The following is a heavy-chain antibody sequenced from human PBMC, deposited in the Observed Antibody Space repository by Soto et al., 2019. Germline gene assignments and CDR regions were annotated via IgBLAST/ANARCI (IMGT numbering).Heavy chain of an antibody. D-gene: IGHD4-17*01. CDR2: IKRDGSEK. CDR3: ARVRANDYEIDY. CDR1: GFMFGSYW. Sequence: EVQLVESGGGLVQPGGSLRLSCAASGFMFGSYWMTWVRQAPGKGLEWVANIKRDGSEKFYVDSVKGRFTISKDNADNSLFLHMNSLRAEDTAIYYCARVRANDYEIDYWGQGALVTVS. V-gene: IGHV3-7*03. J-gene: IGHJ4*02.